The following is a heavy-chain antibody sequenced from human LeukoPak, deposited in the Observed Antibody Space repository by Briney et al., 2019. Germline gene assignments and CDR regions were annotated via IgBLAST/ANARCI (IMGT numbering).Heavy chain of an antibody. CDR2: IYHSGST. J-gene: IGHJ3*02. D-gene: IGHD3-22*01. CDR1: GGSISSGGYS. V-gene: IGHV4-30-2*01. Sequence: SQTLSLTCAVSGGSISSGGYSWSWIRQPPGKGLEWIGYIYHSGSTNYNPSPKSRVTISVDTSKNQFSLKLSSVTAADTAVYYCARAPSDYYDSSGSIRIPQHAFDIWGQGTMVTVSS. CDR3: ARAPSDYYDSSGSIRIPQHAFDI.